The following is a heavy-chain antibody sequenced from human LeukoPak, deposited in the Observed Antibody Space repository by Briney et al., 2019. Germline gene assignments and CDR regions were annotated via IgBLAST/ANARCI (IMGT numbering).Heavy chain of an antibody. CDR2: IYSGGST. V-gene: IGHV3-66*01. D-gene: IGHD3-10*01. Sequence: GGSLRLSCAASGFTVSSNYMSWVRQAPGKGLEWVSVIYSGGSTYYADSVNGRFTISRDNSKNTLYLQMNSLRAEDTAVYYCARDRITMVRGVIITFFDYWGQGTLVTVSS. J-gene: IGHJ4*02. CDR1: GFTVSSNY. CDR3: ARDRITMVRGVIITFFDY.